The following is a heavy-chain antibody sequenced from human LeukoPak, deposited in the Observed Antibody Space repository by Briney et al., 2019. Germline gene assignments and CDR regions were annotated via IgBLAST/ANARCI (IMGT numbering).Heavy chain of an antibody. CDR1: GFIFENYY. J-gene: IGHJ3*01. CDR3: AWVVAVVVTGIFDV. Sequence: PGGSLRLSCTASGFIFENYYMSWIRQAPGKGPQWVSYISKEDNTIYYADSVKGRFTVSRDNDKNSMYLQMNRLKDEDTAMYYCAWVVAVVVTGIFDVWGQGTMVAVSS. D-gene: IGHD2-15*01. CDR2: ISKEDNTI. V-gene: IGHV3-11*04.